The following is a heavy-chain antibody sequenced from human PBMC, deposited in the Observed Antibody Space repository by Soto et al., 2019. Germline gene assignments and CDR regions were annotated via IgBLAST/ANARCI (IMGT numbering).Heavy chain of an antibody. CDR1: GGSFSPYY. CDR2: VYYSGNT. Sequence: QFQLREPGPGLVKPSETLSLTCPVSGGSFSPYYWSWFGQPPGKGWEWIGYVYYSGNTNYNPSLESRVTISVDTSRNRFSLNLTSATAADTAVYYCARKGAAASYAHYYMDVWGRGTAVTVSS. D-gene: IGHD6-13*01. V-gene: IGHV4-59*13. CDR3: ARKGAAASYAHYYMDV. J-gene: IGHJ6*03.